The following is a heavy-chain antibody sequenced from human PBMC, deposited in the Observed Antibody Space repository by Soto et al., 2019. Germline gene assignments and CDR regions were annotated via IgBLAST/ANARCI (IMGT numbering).Heavy chain of an antibody. D-gene: IGHD3-22*01. Sequence: GGSLRLPCTASGLNFISYGRGWVHQDPGKGLELVSTISAGGGRTYYADSVKGRFTISRDNSKNTLYLQMNSLRAEDTAVYYCTKGYYYDTCGYFDSWGQGTLVTVSS. V-gene: IGHV3-23*01. CDR2: ISAGGGRT. J-gene: IGHJ4*02. CDR3: TKGYYYDTCGYFDS. CDR1: GLNFISYG.